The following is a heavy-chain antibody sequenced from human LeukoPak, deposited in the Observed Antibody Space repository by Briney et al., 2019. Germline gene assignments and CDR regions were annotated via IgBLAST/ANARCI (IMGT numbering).Heavy chain of an antibody. V-gene: IGHV4-34*01. D-gene: IGHD3-22*01. CDR3: ARIYHYYDSSGYYPHFDY. Sequence: SETLSLTCAVSGGSFSGHYWNWIRQPPGKGLEWIGEINHGGSTNYNPSLKSRVTISVDTSQKQFSLRLSSVTAADTAVYYCARIYHYYDSSGYYPHFDYWGQGTLVTVSS. J-gene: IGHJ4*02. CDR1: GGSFSGHY. CDR2: INHGGST.